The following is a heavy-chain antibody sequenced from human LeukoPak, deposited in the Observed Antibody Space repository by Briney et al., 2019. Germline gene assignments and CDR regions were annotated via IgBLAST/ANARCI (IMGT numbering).Heavy chain of an antibody. CDR1: AYPFTSYY. Sequence: ASVKVSCKASAYPFTSYYIHWVRQAPGQGLEWMGIINPSGGSTNYAQKFQGRVTMTRDTSTSTLYMELSSLRPEDTALYYCATIEYWGQGTLVTVSS. V-gene: IGHV1-46*01. CDR3: ATIEY. CDR2: INPSGGST. J-gene: IGHJ4*02.